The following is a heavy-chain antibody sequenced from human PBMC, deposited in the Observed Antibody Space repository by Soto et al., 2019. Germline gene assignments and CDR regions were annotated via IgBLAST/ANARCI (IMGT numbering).Heavy chain of an antibody. CDR1: GFTFSSYA. CDR3: AKDYFPYGSGSMDV. D-gene: IGHD3-10*01. Sequence: PGGSLRLSCAASGFTFSSYAMSWVRQAPGKGLEWVSAISGSGGSTYYADSVKGRFTIPRDNSKNTLYLQMNSLRAEDTAVYYCAKDYFPYGSGSMDVWGQGTTVTVSS. CDR2: ISGSGGST. J-gene: IGHJ6*02. V-gene: IGHV3-23*01.